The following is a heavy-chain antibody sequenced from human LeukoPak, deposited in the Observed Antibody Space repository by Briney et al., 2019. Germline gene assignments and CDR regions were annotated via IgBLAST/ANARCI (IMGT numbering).Heavy chain of an antibody. CDR3: ARGGIAAAGTEGSDY. D-gene: IGHD6-13*01. CDR1: GYTFTSYG. J-gene: IGHJ4*02. V-gene: IGHV1-8*02. CDR2: MNPNSGNT. Sequence: ASVKVSCKASGYTFTSYGISWVRPATEQGLEWMGWMNPNSGNTGYAQKFQGRVTMTRNTSISTAYMELSSLRSEDTAVYYCARGGIAAAGTEGSDYWGQGTMVTVSS.